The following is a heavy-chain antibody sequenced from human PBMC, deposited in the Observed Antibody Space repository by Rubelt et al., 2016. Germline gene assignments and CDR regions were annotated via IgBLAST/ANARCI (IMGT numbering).Heavy chain of an antibody. CDR2: INLSGST. Sequence: QVQLQQWGAGLLKPSETLSLTCAVYGGSFSGYYWSWIRQPPGKGLEWIGEINLSGSTNYNPALKSRVTISVGTSKNQFSLKLSSVTAADTAVYYCARDSSPADYWGQGTLVTVSS. CDR1: GGSFSGYY. J-gene: IGHJ4*02. V-gene: IGHV4-34*01. D-gene: IGHD6-13*01. CDR3: ARDSSPADY.